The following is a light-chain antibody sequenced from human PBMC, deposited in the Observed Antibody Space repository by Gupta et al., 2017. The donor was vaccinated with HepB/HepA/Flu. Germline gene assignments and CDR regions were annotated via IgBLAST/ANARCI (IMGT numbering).Light chain of an antibody. V-gene: IGKV1-39*01. J-gene: IGKJ1*01. Sequence: DIQMTQSPSSLSASVGDRVTIACRASQSISNFLNWYQQKPGKAPNLLIYAASSLQSGVPSRFSGSGAGTDFILTISNLQPEDFATYYCQQSYGTPRTFSQGTRVEIK. CDR3: QQSYGTPRT. CDR2: AAS. CDR1: QSISNF.